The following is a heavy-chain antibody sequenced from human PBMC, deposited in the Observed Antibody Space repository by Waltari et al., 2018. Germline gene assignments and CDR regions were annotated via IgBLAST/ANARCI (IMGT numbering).Heavy chain of an antibody. CDR1: GFTFSSHN. V-gene: IGHV3-33*01. CDR2: IWYDGSKE. CDR3: ARGRYSSSSYIDY. D-gene: IGHD6-6*01. J-gene: IGHJ4*02. Sequence: QVQLVESGGGVVQPGRSLRLSCVVSGFTFSSHNMHWVRQSPGKGMGWVADIWYDGSKENYVDSGKGRFRISRDNSKNTVYLQLDRVSADDTAVYFCARGRYSSSSYIDYWGRGTLVTVSS.